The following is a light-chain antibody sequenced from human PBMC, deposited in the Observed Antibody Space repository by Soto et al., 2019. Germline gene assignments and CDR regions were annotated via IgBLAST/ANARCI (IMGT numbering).Light chain of an antibody. J-gene: IGLJ3*02. CDR1: ISNIGSNV. CDR2: NNN. V-gene: IGLV1-44*01. CDR3: AVWDDSLDGWV. Sequence: QSVLTQPPSASGTPGQRVTISCSGSISNIGSNVVYWYQQLAGTAPKLLMYNNNQRPSGVPDRFSGSKSGTSASLAISGLQSEDEADYYCAVWDDSLDGWVFGGGTKLTAL.